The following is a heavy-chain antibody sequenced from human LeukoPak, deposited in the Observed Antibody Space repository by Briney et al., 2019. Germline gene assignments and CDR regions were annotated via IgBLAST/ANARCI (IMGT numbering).Heavy chain of an antibody. J-gene: IGHJ3*02. Sequence: ASVTVSCKASGYSFNGYYIHWVRQAPGQGLEWMGWINPKSGGTKYAQKFQGRVTMTRDRPITTAYMELSRLRFDDTAVYYCARVSLDYYENFHAFDIWGQGTTLTVSS. D-gene: IGHD3-16*01. CDR2: INPKSGGT. V-gene: IGHV1-2*02. CDR1: GYSFNGYY. CDR3: ARVSLDYYENFHAFDI.